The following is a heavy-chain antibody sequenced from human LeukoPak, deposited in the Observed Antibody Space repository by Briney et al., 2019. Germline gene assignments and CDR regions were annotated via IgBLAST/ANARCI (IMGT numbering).Heavy chain of an antibody. V-gene: IGHV3-73*01. Sequence: PGGSLRLSCAASGFTFSGSAMHWVRQASGEGLEWVGRIRSKANSYATAYAASEKGRFTISRDDSKNTAYLQMNSLKTEDTAVYYCTRLPGDCSGGSCYSNYFDYWGQGTLVTVSS. CDR3: TRLPGDCSGGSCYSNYFDY. J-gene: IGHJ4*02. D-gene: IGHD2-15*01. CDR1: GFTFSGSA. CDR2: IRSKANSYAT.